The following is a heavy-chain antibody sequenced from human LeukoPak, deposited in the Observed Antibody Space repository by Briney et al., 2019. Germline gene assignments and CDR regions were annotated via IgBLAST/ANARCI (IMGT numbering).Heavy chain of an antibody. CDR1: GFTFSSFA. V-gene: IGHV3-30*04. D-gene: IGHD3-10*01. CDR2: ISHDESNK. CDR3: AKDRIVISFGDVSKH. Sequence: GGSLRLSCSASGFTFSSFAMHWVRQAPGKGLEWVALISHDESNKHYADSVKGRFTISRDNSKNTLYLQMNSLRVEDTAIYYCAKDRIVISFGDVSKHWGQGTLVTVSS. J-gene: IGHJ1*01.